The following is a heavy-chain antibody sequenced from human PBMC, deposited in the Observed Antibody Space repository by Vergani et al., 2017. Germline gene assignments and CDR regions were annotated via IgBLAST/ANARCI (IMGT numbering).Heavy chain of an antibody. D-gene: IGHD3-22*01. CDR3: ARLSYDTTPYLQGGYDC. V-gene: IGHV3-23*01. J-gene: IGHJ4*02. CDR1: GFTFSACP. CDR2: ISARYPST. Sequence: EVQLLQSGGGVIQPGGSVRLSCAASGFTFSACPMTWVRQAPGKGLEWVSAISARYPSTYYADSVKGRFIISRDNSKNMLYLQMNSLRAEDTAVYYCARLSYDTTPYLQGGYDCWGQGTLVSVSS.